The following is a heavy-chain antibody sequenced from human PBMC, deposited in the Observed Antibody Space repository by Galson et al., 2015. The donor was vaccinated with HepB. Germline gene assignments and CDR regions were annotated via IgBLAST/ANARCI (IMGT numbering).Heavy chain of an antibody. J-gene: IGHJ5*02. V-gene: IGHV1-69*06. CDR1: GGTFSSYA. CDR3: ARDKSAYDSSGYNPLFDP. CDR2: IIPIFGTA. Sequence: SVKVSCKASGGTFSSYAISWVRQAPGQGLEWMGGIIPIFGTANYAQKFQGRVTITADRSTSTAYMELSSLRSEDTAVYYCARDKSAYDSSGYNPLFDPWGQGTLVTVSS. D-gene: IGHD3-22*01.